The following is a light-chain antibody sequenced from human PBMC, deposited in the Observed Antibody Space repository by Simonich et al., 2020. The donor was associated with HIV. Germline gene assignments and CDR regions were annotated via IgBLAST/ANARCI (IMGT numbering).Light chain of an antibody. CDR3: QQYYDTPIT. V-gene: IGKV4-1*01. CDR1: QSVLYSSNHKNY. Sequence: DIVMTQSPDSLGVSMGERATINCKSSQSVLYSSNHKNYLAWYQQKPGQPPKLPIYWASTRESGVPDRFSGSGSGTDFTLTISSLQAEDVAVYYCQQYYDTPITFGQGTRLEIK. CDR2: WAS. J-gene: IGKJ5*01.